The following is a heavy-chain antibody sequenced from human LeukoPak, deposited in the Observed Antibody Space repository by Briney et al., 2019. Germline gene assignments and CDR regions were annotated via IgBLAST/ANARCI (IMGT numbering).Heavy chain of an antibody. CDR2: ISDDGSKT. CDR1: GFTFSYYG. V-gene: IGHV3-30*03. CDR3: ARDTTDPVAPLLYHMDV. Sequence: GSLRLSCEGSGFTFSYYGIHWVRQAPGKALEWVAFISDDGSKTYYADSVKGRFSISRDNPKSTLSLQMNSLRAEDTAVYYCARDTTDPVAPLLYHMDVWGKGTPVTVSS. J-gene: IGHJ6*03. D-gene: IGHD6-19*01.